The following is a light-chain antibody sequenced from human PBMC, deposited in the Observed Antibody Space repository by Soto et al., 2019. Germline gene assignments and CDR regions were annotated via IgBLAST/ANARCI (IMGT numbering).Light chain of an antibody. CDR2: KAS. Sequence: IRIIQSTSSVPASVGDRVTITCRASQGISSYLAWYQQKPGKAPKLLIYKASTLQGGVPSRFSGSGSGTEFTLTISSLQPDDFATYCSDPYNRQRTSCQGTKLDNK. CDR3: DPYNRQRT. V-gene: IGKV1-5*03. CDR1: QGISSY. J-gene: IGKJ1*01.